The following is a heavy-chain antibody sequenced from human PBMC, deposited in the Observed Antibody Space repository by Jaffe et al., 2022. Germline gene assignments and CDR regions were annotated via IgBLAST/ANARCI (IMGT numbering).Heavy chain of an antibody. CDR3: AKDHTIAPGIAAAKGFS. Sequence: EVQLLESGGGLVQPGGSLRLSCGASGFTFSSYALSWVRQAPGKGLEWVSTISGSGGSTYYADSVKGRFTISRDNSRNTLYLQMNSLRAEDTAVYYCAKDHTIAPGIAAAKGFSWGQGTLVTVSS. J-gene: IGHJ5*02. CDR2: ISGSGGST. D-gene: IGHD6-13*01. CDR1: GFTFSSYA. V-gene: IGHV3-23*01.